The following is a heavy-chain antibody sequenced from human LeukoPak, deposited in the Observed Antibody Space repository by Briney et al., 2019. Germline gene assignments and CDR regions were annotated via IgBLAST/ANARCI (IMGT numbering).Heavy chain of an antibody. CDR2: MNPNSGNT. CDR1: GYTFTSYD. D-gene: IGHD6-13*01. CDR3: ARGGPIAAAGTDY. J-gene: IGHJ4*02. Sequence: ASVTVSCKASGYTFTSYDINWVRQAAGQGLEWMGWMNPNSGNTVYAQKLQGRVTMTRTTSISTAYMELSSLRSEDTAVYYCARGGPIAAAGTDYWGQGTLVTVSS. V-gene: IGHV1-8*01.